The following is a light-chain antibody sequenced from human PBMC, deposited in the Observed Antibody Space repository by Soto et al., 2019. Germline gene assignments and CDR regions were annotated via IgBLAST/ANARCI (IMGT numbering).Light chain of an antibody. CDR3: SSYISSSTV. Sequence: QSVLTQPASVSGSPGQSITISCTGTSSDVGVYNSVSWYQHHPGKAPILMIYEVSNRPSGVSNRFSGSKSGNTASLIISGLQAEDEADYYCSSYISSSTVFGGGTKLTVL. CDR2: EVS. CDR1: SSDVGVYNS. J-gene: IGLJ2*01. V-gene: IGLV2-14*01.